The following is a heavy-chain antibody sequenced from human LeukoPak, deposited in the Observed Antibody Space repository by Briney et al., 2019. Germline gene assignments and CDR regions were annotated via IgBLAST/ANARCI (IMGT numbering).Heavy chain of an antibody. V-gene: IGHV3-30-3*01. J-gene: IGHJ4*02. CDR2: ISYDGSNK. Sequence: GGSLRLSCAASGFAFSPYAMHWVRQAPGKGLEWVAVISYDGSNKYYADSVKGRFTISRDNSKNTLYLQMNSLRDEDTAVYYCARDPQPDLTGTTNFDYWAREPWSPSPQ. D-gene: IGHD1-7*01. CDR3: ARDPQPDLTGTTNFDY. CDR1: GFAFSPYA.